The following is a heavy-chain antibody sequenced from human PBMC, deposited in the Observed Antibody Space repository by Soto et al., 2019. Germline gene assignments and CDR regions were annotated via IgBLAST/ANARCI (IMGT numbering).Heavy chain of an antibody. V-gene: IGHV4-30-4*01. Sequence: PSETLSLTCTVSYGCISSGDYYWSWIRQPPGKGLEWIGYIYYSGSTFYNPPLKSRVTISVDTSKYQFSLKLSSVTAADTAVYYCARVWSTMPSFCVDYWGQGALVTVS. J-gene: IGHJ4*02. CDR3: ARVWSTMPSFCVDY. D-gene: IGHD2-2*01. CDR1: YGCISSGDYY. CDR2: IYYSGST.